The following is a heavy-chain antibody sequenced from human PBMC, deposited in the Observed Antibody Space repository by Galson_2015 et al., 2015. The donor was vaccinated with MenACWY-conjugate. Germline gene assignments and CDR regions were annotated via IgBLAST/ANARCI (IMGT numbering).Heavy chain of an antibody. D-gene: IGHD6-6*01. J-gene: IGHJ3*02. V-gene: IGHV3-30*01. CDR1: GFTFSSYT. CDR3: ARGRGRPLAHAFDI. Sequence: SLRLSCAASGFTFSSYTMHWVRQAPGKGLEWVAVMSYDGSNKYYADSVKGRFTISRDNSKNTLYLQVDSLRAEDTAVYYCARGRGRPLAHAFDIWGQGTMVTVSS. CDR2: MSYDGSNK.